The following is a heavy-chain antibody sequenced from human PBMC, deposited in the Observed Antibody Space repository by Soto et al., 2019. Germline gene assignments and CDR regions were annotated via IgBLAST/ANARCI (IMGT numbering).Heavy chain of an antibody. CDR3: ARGEQYSGRIFDY. CDR1: GDSVSSNSAG. D-gene: IGHD1-26*01. Sequence: PXQTLSLTCAITGDSVSSNSAGCSWVRHSPSRGLEWLGRTYYRSKWYYEYAVSLRGRITINPDTSKNQYSLQLNSVTPEDTAVYFCARGEQYSGRIFDYWGQGTPVTVSS. CDR2: TYYRSKWYY. J-gene: IGHJ4*01. V-gene: IGHV6-1*01.